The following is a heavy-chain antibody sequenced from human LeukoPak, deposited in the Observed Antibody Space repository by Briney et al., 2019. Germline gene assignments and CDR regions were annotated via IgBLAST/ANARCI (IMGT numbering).Heavy chain of an antibody. J-gene: IGHJ4*02. V-gene: IGHV4-59*12. CDR2: IYYSGST. CDR3: ARARGTEAIDS. D-gene: IGHD6-25*01. CDR1: GGSISSYY. Sequence: SETLSLTCTVSGGSISSYYWSWIRQPPGKGLEWIGYIYYSGSTNYNPSLKSRVTISVDTSKNQFSLKMRSVTAADTAVYYCARARGTEAIDSWGQGTLVTVSS.